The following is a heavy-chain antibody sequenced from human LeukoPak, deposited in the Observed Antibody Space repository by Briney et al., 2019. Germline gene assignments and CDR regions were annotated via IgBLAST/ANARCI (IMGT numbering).Heavy chain of an antibody. CDR2: IHTSGST. CDR3: ARGDDSSGQGY. D-gene: IGHD3-22*01. J-gene: IGHJ4*02. Sequence: SETLSLTCTVSGGSISSYYWSWTRQPPGKGLEWIGRIHTSGSTNYNPSLKSRVTMSVDTSKNQFSLKLSSVTAADTAVYYCARGDDSSGQGYWGQGTLVTVSS. CDR1: GGSISSYY. V-gene: IGHV4-4*07.